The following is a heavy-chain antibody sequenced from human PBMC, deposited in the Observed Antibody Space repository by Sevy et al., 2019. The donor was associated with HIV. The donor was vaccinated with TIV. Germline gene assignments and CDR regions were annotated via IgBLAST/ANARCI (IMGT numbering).Heavy chain of an antibody. V-gene: IGHV3-23*01. CDR1: GFTFSNYA. CDR2: ISGSGDNT. J-gene: IGHJ4*02. CDR3: AKDSGDDNYGLFDY. D-gene: IGHD5-18*01. Sequence: GGSLRLSCGASGFTFSNYAMSWVRQAPGKWLEWVSSISGSGDNTYNADSVKGRFTVSRDNSKNTLYLQMNSLRAEDTAVYYCAKDSGDDNYGLFDYWGQGTLVTVSS.